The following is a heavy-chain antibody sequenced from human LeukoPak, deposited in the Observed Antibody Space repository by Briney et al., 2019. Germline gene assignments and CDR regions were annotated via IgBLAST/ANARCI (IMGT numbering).Heavy chain of an antibody. J-gene: IGHJ6*03. CDR1: GFTFDVYA. CDR3: AKAAWIGAGYYYMDV. D-gene: IGHD3-3*01. Sequence: GGSLRLSCAASGFTFDVYAMHWVRQAPGKGLEWVSLISWDGGSTYYADSVKGRFTISRDNSKNSLYLQMDSLRAEDTALYYCAKAAWIGAGYYYMDVWGKGTTVTVSS. V-gene: IGHV3-43D*03. CDR2: ISWDGGST.